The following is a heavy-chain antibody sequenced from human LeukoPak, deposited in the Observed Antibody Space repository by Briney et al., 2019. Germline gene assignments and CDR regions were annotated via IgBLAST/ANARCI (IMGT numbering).Heavy chain of an antibody. D-gene: IGHD3-10*01. CDR2: IYYSGST. CDR1: GGSISSSSYY. J-gene: IGHJ4*02. Sequence: PSETLSLTCTVSGGSISSSSYYWGWIRQPPGKGLEWIGSIYYSGSTYYNPSLKSRVTISVDTSKNQFSLKLSSVTAADTAVYYRARHGLGWFGELSCYFDYWGQGTLVTVSS. CDR3: ARHGLGWFGELSCYFDY. V-gene: IGHV4-39*01.